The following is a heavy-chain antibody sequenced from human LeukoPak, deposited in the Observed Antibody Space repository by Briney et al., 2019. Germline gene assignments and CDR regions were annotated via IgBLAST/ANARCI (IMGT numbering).Heavy chain of an antibody. CDR1: GFTFSSHW. CDR2: IKQDGSER. D-gene: IGHD3-22*01. Sequence: GGSLRLSCEASGFTFSSHWMSWVRQAPGKGLEWVANIKQDGSERHYVDSIEGRVTISRDNAKNSLYLQMNNLRAEDTAVYYCVRARFDSSGFDYWGQGTLLTVSS. CDR3: VRARFDSSGFDY. V-gene: IGHV3-7*01. J-gene: IGHJ4*02.